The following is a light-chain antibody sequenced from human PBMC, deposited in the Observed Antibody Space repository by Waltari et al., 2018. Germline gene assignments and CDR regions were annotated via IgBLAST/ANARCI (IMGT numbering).Light chain of an antibody. Sequence: QSALTQPASVSGSPGQSITISCTGTSSDVGGYNYVSWYQQHPGKAPKLMIYEVSNRPSGVSNRCSVSKSGNTASLTISGLQAEDEADYYCSSYTSSKGWVFGGGTKLTVL. CDR2: EVS. V-gene: IGLV2-14*01. CDR3: SSYTSSKGWV. J-gene: IGLJ3*02. CDR1: SSDVGGYNY.